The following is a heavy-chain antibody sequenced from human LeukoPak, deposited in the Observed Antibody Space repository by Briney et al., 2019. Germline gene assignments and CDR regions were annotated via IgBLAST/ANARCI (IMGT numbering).Heavy chain of an antibody. J-gene: IGHJ4*02. V-gene: IGHV1-8*01. Sequence: ASVNVSRKASGYTFTSCDINWVRQATGQGLEWMGWMNPNSGNTGYAQKFQGRVTMTRNTSISTAYMELSRLRSEDTAVYYCARGLVHLDYWGQGTLVTVSS. CDR2: MNPNSGNT. CDR1: GYTFTSCD. CDR3: ARGLVHLDY. D-gene: IGHD6-13*01.